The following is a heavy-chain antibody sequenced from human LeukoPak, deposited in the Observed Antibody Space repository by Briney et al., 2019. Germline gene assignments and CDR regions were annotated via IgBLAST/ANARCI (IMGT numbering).Heavy chain of an antibody. Sequence: GGSLRLSCAASGFTFSSYDMSWVRQAPGKGLEWISSISGSGGSTYYADSVKGRFAISRDNSKNTLYLQMNSLRAEDTAVYYCAKSRAPGWLQLTFDYWGQGTLVTVSS. J-gene: IGHJ4*02. D-gene: IGHD5-24*01. V-gene: IGHV3-23*01. CDR2: ISGSGGST. CDR1: GFTFSSYD. CDR3: AKSRAPGWLQLTFDY.